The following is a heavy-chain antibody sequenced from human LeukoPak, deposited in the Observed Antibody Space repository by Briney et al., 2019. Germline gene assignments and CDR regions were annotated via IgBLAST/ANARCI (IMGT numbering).Heavy chain of an antibody. CDR2: IYSGGST. Sequence: GGSLRLSCAASGLTVSRNYMSWVRQAPGKGLESVSVIYSGGSTYYAESVRGRFTISRDNSKNTLYLQMNSLRAEDTAVYYCARDWPGEDYWGQGTLVTVSS. CDR1: GLTVSRNY. D-gene: IGHD3-10*01. V-gene: IGHV3-53*01. J-gene: IGHJ4*02. CDR3: ARDWPGEDY.